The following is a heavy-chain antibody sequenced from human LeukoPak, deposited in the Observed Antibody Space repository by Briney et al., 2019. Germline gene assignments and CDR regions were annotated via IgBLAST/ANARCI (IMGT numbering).Heavy chain of an antibody. CDR3: VLMVWG. D-gene: IGHD3-10*01. CDR2: INNDGSIT. Sequence: GGSLRLSCAVSGFIFSNHYMHWVRQAPGKGLVWVSRINNDGSITSYADSVKGRFTISRDNAKNTLYLQMNSLRAEDTVVYYLVLMVWGGGQGTLVTVSS. J-gene: IGHJ4*02. V-gene: IGHV3-74*01. CDR1: GFIFSNHY.